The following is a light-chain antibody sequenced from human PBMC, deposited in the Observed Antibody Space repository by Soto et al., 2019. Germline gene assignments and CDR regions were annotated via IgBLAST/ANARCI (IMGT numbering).Light chain of an antibody. CDR2: GAS. J-gene: IGKJ5*01. CDR1: QSVSSNL. Sequence: IVLTQSPATLSVSPWERATISFRASQSVSSNLLAWYQQKPGQAPRLLIYGASSRATGIPDRFSGSGSGTDFTLTITRLEPEDFAVYFCQQYGTLITFGQGTRLEI. CDR3: QQYGTLIT. V-gene: IGKV3-20*01.